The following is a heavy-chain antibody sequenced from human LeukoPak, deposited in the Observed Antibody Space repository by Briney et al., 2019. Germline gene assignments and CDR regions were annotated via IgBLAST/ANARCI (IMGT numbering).Heavy chain of an antibody. CDR1: GFTFSSYE. V-gene: IGHV3-48*03. J-gene: IGHJ3*02. CDR2: ISSSGSTI. CDR3: ASYNYGSGSYYGEDAFDI. Sequence: QPGGSLRLSCAASGFTFSSYEMNWVRQAPGKGLEWVSYISSSGSTIYYADSVKGRFTISRDNAKNSLYLQMNSLRAEDTALYYCASYNYGSGSYYGEDAFDIWGQGTMVTVSS. D-gene: IGHD3-10*01.